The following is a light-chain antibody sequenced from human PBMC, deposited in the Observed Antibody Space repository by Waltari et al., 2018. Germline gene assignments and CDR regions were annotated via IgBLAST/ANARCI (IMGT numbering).Light chain of an antibody. J-gene: IGKJ4*01. Sequence: DIQMTQSPSSLSASVGDRVTITCRASQSITDYLNWYQQMPGKAPKLLIYAASNLQSGVPSRFSGSGSGTDFTLTISNLRPEDSATYDCQQSHSSTLTFGGGTKVEIK. V-gene: IGKV1-39*01. CDR2: AAS. CDR3: QQSHSSTLT. CDR1: QSITDY.